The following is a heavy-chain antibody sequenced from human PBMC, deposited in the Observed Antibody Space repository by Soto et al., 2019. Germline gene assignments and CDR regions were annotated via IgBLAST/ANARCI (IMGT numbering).Heavy chain of an antibody. J-gene: IGHJ6*02. Sequence: GASVKVSCKASGGTFSSYAISWVRQAPGQGLEWMGGIIPIFGTANYAQKFQGRVTITADESTSTAYMELSSLRSEDTAVYYCERQREEWPHYYYGMDVWGQGTTVTVSS. CDR1: GGTFSSYA. D-gene: IGHD3-3*01. CDR2: IIPIFGTA. V-gene: IGHV1-69*13. CDR3: ERQREEWPHYYYGMDV.